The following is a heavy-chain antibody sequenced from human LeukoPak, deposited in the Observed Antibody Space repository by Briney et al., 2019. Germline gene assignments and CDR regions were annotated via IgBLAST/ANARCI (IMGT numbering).Heavy chain of an antibody. V-gene: IGHV1-69*01. Sequence: SVKVSCKASGGTFSSYAISWVRQAPGQGLEWMGGIIPIFGTANYAQKFQGRVTITADESTSTAYMELSSLRSEDTAVYYCASVLSGIAVAGSFDPWGQGTLVTVSS. D-gene: IGHD6-19*01. CDR1: GGTFSSYA. J-gene: IGHJ5*02. CDR2: IIPIFGTA. CDR3: ASVLSGIAVAGSFDP.